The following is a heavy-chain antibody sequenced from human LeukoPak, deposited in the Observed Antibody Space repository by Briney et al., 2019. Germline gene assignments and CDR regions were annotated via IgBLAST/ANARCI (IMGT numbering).Heavy chain of an antibody. D-gene: IGHD2-15*01. V-gene: IGHV3-64*01. CDR3: ARSIVVVVAAPYGMDV. J-gene: IGHJ6*02. CDR1: GFTFSSYA. CDR2: ISSNGGST. Sequence: GGSLRLSCAASGFTFSSYAMHWVRQALGKGLEYVSAISSNGGSTYYANSVKGRFTISRDNSKNTLYLQMGSPRAEDMAVYYCARSIVVVVAAPYGMDVWGQGTTVTVSS.